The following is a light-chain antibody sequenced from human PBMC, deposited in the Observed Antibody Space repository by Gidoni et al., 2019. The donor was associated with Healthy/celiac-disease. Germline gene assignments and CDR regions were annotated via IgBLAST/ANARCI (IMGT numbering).Light chain of an antibody. CDR1: QSVSSSY. Sequence: ESVLTQSPGTPSLSPGERATLSCRASQSVSSSYLAWYQQKPGQAPRLLIYGASSRATGIPDRFSGSGSGTDFTLTISRLEPEDFAVYYCQQYGSSPPYTFGQXTKLEIK. CDR2: GAS. V-gene: IGKV3-20*01. J-gene: IGKJ2*01. CDR3: QQYGSSPPYT.